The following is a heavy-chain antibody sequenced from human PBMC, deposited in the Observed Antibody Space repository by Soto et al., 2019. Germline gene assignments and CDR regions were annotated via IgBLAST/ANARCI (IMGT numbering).Heavy chain of an antibody. Sequence: QVQLVESGGGVVQPGRSLILSCAASGFTFSSYGMHWVRQAPGKGLVWVAVIWYDGSNKYYADSVKGRFTISRDNSKNTLYLQMNILRAEDTAVYYCAREAAVAGTPLVSYYYYGMDVWCQGTTVTVSS. D-gene: IGHD6-19*01. CDR1: GFTFSSYG. CDR3: AREAAVAGTPLVSYYYYGMDV. J-gene: IGHJ6*02. CDR2: IWYDGSNK. V-gene: IGHV3-33*01.